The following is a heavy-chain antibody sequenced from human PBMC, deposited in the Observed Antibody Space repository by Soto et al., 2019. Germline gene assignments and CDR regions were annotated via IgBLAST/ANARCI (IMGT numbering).Heavy chain of an antibody. CDR3: ARDPHPGIAVAGYNWFDP. CDR1: GFTFSDYY. Sequence: QVQLVESGGGLVKPGGSLRLSCAASGFTFSDYYMSWIRQAPGKGLEWVSYISSSGSTIYYADSVKGRFTISMDNAKNSLYLQMNSLRAEDTAVYYCARDPHPGIAVAGYNWFDPWGQGTLVTVSS. CDR2: ISSSGSTI. J-gene: IGHJ5*02. D-gene: IGHD6-19*01. V-gene: IGHV3-11*01.